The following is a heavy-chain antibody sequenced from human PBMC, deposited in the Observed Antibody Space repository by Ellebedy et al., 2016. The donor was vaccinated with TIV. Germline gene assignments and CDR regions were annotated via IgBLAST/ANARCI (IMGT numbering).Heavy chain of an antibody. CDR3: VRDGSYDYGDY. J-gene: IGHJ4*02. CDR2: IYNDGSST. D-gene: IGHD3-16*01. Sequence: GESLKISCAASGFTFSRYWMHWVRQAPGKGLVWVSRIYNDGSSTSYADSVEGRFTISRDNPKNTVYLQMNSLRVEDTAVYYCVRDGSYDYGDYWGQGTVVTVSS. CDR1: GFTFSRYW. V-gene: IGHV3-74*01.